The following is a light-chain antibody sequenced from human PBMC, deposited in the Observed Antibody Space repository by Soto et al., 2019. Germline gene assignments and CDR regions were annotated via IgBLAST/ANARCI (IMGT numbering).Light chain of an antibody. CDR2: EVS. CDR1: SSDVGGYNY. J-gene: IGLJ1*01. Sequence: QSALTQPASVSGSPGQSITISCTGTSSDVGGYNYVSWYQQQSGKAPKLMIHEVSNRPSGVSNRFSGSKSGNTASLTISGLQAEDEADYYCSSYTSSRAYVFGIGNKLNVL. CDR3: SSYTSSRAYV. V-gene: IGLV2-14*01.